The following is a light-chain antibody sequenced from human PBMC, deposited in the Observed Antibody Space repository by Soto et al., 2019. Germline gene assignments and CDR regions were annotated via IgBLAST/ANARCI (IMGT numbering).Light chain of an antibody. CDR2: DAS. CDR3: QRYASLPLT. J-gene: IGKJ5*01. CDR1: QDISNY. V-gene: IGKV1-33*01. Sequence: DIQMTQSPSSLSASVGDRVTITCQASQDISNYLNWYQQKPGKAPKLLIYDASNLQTGVPSRFSGSGSGTDFTFTINSLQPEDISTYYCQRYASLPLTFGQGTRLEIQ.